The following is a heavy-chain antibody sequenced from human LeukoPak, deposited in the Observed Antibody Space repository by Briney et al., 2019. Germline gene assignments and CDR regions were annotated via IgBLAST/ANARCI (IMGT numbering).Heavy chain of an antibody. J-gene: IGHJ4*02. CDR2: IYYSGST. Sequence: TETLSLTCTVSGASIRSYYWSWIRQPPGKGLEWIGYIYYSGSTNYNPSLKSRVTISVDTSKNQFSLRLSSVTAADTAVYYCAREVYGRAGFYFDYWGQGSLVTASS. CDR3: AREVYGRAGFYFDY. CDR1: GASIRSYY. V-gene: IGHV4-59*01. D-gene: IGHD5/OR15-5a*01.